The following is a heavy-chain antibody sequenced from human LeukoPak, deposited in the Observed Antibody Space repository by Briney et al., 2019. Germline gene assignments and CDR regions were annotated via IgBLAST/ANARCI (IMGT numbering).Heavy chain of an antibody. J-gene: IGHJ4*02. Sequence: GGSLRLSCAASGFTFSSYWMHWVRQVPGKGLVWVSRINSDASTINYADSVKGRFTISRDNAKNTLYLQMNNLRAEDTAVYYCAREDCTIGAVCSSLLDHWGRGTLVTVSS. CDR1: GFTFSSYW. CDR2: INSDASTI. D-gene: IGHD2-8*01. V-gene: IGHV3-74*01. CDR3: AREDCTIGAVCSSLLDH.